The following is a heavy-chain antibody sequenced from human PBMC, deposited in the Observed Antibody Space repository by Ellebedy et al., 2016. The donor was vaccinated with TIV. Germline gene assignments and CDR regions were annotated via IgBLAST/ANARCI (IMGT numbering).Heavy chain of an antibody. CDR3: AKAGGGSSWYFFAY. J-gene: IGHJ4*02. CDR1: GFTFSTDA. D-gene: IGHD6-13*01. Sequence: GESLKISXAASGFTFSTDAMSWVRQAPGKGLEWVSALVGSAGRTYYADSVKGRFTISTDNSKNSLYLQMNSLRAEDTAVYYCAKAGGGSSWYFFAYWGQGTLVTVSS. CDR2: LVGSAGRT. V-gene: IGHV3-23*01.